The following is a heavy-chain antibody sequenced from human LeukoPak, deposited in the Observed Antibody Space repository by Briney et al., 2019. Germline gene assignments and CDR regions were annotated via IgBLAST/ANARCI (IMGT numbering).Heavy chain of an antibody. CDR1: GFTFSSYS. J-gene: IGHJ6*02. D-gene: IGHD6-19*01. Sequence: GGSLRLSCAASGFTFSSYSMNWVRQAPGKGLEWVSAISGSGGSTYYADSVKGRFTISRDNSKNTLYLQMNSLRAEDTAVYYCAKAAVAGTYYYYGMDVWGQGTTVTVSS. V-gene: IGHV3-23*01. CDR2: ISGSGGST. CDR3: AKAAVAGTYYYYGMDV.